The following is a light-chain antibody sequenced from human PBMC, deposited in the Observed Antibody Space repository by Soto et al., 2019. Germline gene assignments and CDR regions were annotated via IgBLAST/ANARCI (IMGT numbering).Light chain of an antibody. V-gene: IGKV3-20*01. CDR3: QRYGTSPWS. J-gene: IGKJ1*01. Sequence: NVLTQSPGTLSLSPGERATLYCSASESITSTYLAWYQLKPGRPPMLVISGAFNRATGIPDRFSATGSGTDFSLTISGLEPVDSAVYCCQRYGTSPWSFGQGPKLEIK. CDR1: ESITSTY. CDR2: GAF.